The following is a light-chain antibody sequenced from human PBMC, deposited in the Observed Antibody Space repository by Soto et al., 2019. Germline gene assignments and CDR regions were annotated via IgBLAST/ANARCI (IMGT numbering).Light chain of an antibody. V-gene: IGLV2-14*01. CDR3: SSYTSSSGV. J-gene: IGLJ3*02. Sequence: QSALTQPASVSGSPGQSITISCTGTSSDVGGYNYVSWYQQHPGKAPKLMIYEVTNRPSGVSNRFSGSKSGNTASLTISGLQAEDEAVYYCSSYTSSSGVFGGGTKLTVL. CDR2: EVT. CDR1: SSDVGGYNY.